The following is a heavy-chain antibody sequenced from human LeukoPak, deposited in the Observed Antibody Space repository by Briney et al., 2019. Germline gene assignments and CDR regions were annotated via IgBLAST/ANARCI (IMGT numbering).Heavy chain of an antibody. CDR1: GFTFSSYG. CDR2: ISYDGSNK. J-gene: IGHJ6*02. V-gene: IGHV3-30*18. CDR3: AKDQKYSSSWRSYYYYGMDV. D-gene: IGHD6-13*01. Sequence: GRSLRLSCAASGFTFSSYGMHWVRQAPGKGLEWVAVISYDGSNKYYADSVKGRFTISGDNSKNTLYLQMNSLRAEDTAVYYCAKDQKYSSSWRSYYYYGMDVWGQGTTVTVSS.